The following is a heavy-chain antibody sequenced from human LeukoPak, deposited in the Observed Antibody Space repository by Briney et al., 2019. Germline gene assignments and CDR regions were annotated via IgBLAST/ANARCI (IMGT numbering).Heavy chain of an antibody. D-gene: IGHD6-6*01. J-gene: IGHJ4*02. CDR2: IWYDGSNK. CDR1: GFTFSSYG. V-gene: IGHV3-30*19. Sequence: GRSLRLSCAASGFTFSSYGMHWVRQAPGKGLEWVAVIWYDGSNKYYADSVKGRFTISRDNSKNTLYLQMNSLRAEDMAVYYCDPHDSSSHFWGQGTLVTVSS. CDR3: DPHDSSSHF.